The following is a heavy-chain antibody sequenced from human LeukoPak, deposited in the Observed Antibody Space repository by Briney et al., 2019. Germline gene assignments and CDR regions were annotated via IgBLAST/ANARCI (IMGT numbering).Heavy chain of an antibody. D-gene: IGHD4-17*01. CDR1: GGTFSSYA. CDR3: ARDPRWAYGDYPRGFDY. Sequence: SVKVSCKASGGTFSSYAISWVRQAPGQGLEWTGGIIPIFGTANYAQKFQGRVTITADESTSTAYMELSSLRSEDTAVYYCARDPRWAYGDYPRGFDYWGQGTLVTVSS. J-gene: IGHJ4*02. CDR2: IIPIFGTA. V-gene: IGHV1-69*13.